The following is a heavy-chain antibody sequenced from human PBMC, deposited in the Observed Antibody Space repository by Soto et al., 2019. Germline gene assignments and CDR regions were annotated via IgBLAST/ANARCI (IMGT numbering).Heavy chain of an antibody. V-gene: IGHV1-18*01. J-gene: IGHJ5*02. CDR3: ARGLQWNYGDWFDP. CDR2: ISAYNGNT. CDR1: GYTFTSYG. Sequence: ASVKVSCKASGYTFTSYGISWVRQAPGQGLEWMGWISAYNGNTKYAQKLQGRVTMTTGTSTSTAYMELRSLRSDDTAVYYCARGLQWNYGDWFDPWGQGTLVTVSS. D-gene: IGHD1-7*01.